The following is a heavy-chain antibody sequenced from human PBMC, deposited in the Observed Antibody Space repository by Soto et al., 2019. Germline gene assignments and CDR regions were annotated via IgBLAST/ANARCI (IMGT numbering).Heavy chain of an antibody. CDR3: AKDMNCSSTSCSPSYYYYGMDV. CDR2: ISYDGSNK. CDR1: GFTFSSCG. V-gene: IGHV3-30*18. D-gene: IGHD2-2*01. J-gene: IGHJ6*02. Sequence: VGSLRLSCAASGFTFSSCGMHWVRQAPGKGLEWVAVISYDGSNKYYADSVKGRFTISRDNSKNTLYLQMNSLRAEDTAVYYCAKDMNCSSTSCSPSYYYYGMDVWGQGTTVTVSS.